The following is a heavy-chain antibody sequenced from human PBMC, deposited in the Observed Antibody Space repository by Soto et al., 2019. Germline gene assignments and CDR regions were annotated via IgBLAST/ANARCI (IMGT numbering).Heavy chain of an antibody. V-gene: IGHV4-61*01. CDR3: ARDQYDFRSGSYYYAMEV. CDR2: IYYTGST. Sequence: SETLSLTCTVSGGSVSSESHYWSWIWQTPGKGLEWIGYIYYTGSTNYNPSLKGRVTMSVDTSRDQVSLRLRSVTRADTAVYYCARDQYDFRSGSYYYAMEVWGQGPKVTVSS. J-gene: IGHJ6*02. CDR1: GGSVSSESHY. D-gene: IGHD3-3*01.